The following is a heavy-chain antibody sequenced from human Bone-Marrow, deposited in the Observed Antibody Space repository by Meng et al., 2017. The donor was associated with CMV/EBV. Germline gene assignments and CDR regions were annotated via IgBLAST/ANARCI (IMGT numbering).Heavy chain of an antibody. Sequence: GESLKISCAASGFTFSSYAMHWVRQAPGKGLEWVAVISYDGSNKYYADSVKGRFTISRDNSKNTLYLQMNSLRAEDTAVYYCANAPVRYCSSTSCRDFDYWGQGTLVTVSS. CDR3: ANAPVRYCSSTSCRDFDY. D-gene: IGHD2-2*01. J-gene: IGHJ4*02. V-gene: IGHV3-30*04. CDR2: ISYDGSNK. CDR1: GFTFSSYA.